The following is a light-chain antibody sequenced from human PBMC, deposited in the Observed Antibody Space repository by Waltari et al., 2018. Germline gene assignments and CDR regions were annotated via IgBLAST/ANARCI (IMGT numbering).Light chain of an antibody. Sequence: DIQMTQSPSTLSAYVGDRVTITCRASQMISSWLAWYQQKPGKAPKLLIYKTSSLESGVPSRFSGSGSGTDFTLTISSLQSDDFATYYCQQYKSYPWTFGQGTRVEIK. CDR2: KTS. V-gene: IGKV1-5*03. J-gene: IGKJ1*01. CDR3: QQYKSYPWT. CDR1: QMISSW.